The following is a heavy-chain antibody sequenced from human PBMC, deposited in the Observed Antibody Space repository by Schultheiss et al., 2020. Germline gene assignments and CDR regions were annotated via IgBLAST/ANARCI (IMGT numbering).Heavy chain of an antibody. CDR1: GGAINSGGYF. CDR3: SRFNGDQFYFEY. CDR2: IYYSGST. J-gene: IGHJ4*02. V-gene: IGHV4-61*08. D-gene: IGHD4-17*01. Sequence: SETLSLTCTVSGGAINSGGYFWTWIRQHPGKGLEWIGYIYYSGSTDYNPSLKSRVTISVDMSKKQFSLKLTSVTAADTAVYYCSRFNGDQFYFEYWGQGTLVNVSS.